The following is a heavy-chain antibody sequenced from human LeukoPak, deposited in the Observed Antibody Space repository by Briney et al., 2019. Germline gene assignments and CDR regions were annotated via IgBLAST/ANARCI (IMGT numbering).Heavy chain of an antibody. CDR1: GGSFSGYY. Sequence: SETLSLTCAVYGGSFSGYYWSWIRQPPGKGLEWIGEINHSGSTNYNPSLKSRVTISVDTSKNQFSLKLSSVTAADTAVYYCAREIIVDTAMGTFDYWGQGTLVTVSS. V-gene: IGHV4-34*01. J-gene: IGHJ4*02. CDR2: INHSGST. D-gene: IGHD5-18*01. CDR3: AREIIVDTAMGTFDY.